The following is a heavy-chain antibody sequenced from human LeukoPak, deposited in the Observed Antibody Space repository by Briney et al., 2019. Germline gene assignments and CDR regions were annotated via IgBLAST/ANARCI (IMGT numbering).Heavy chain of an antibody. CDR2: IYYSGST. CDR3: ARQYDILTAIDY. CDR1: GGSISSSSYY. Sequence: PSETLSLTCTVSGGSISSSSYYWGWIRQPPGKGLERIGSIYYSGSTYYNPSLKSRVTISVDTSKNQFSLKLSSVTAADTAVYYCARQYDILTAIDYWGQGTLVTVSS. V-gene: IGHV4-39*01. J-gene: IGHJ4*02. D-gene: IGHD3-9*01.